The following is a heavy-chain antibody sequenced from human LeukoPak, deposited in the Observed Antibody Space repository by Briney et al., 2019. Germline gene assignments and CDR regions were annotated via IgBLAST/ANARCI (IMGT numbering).Heavy chain of an antibody. CDR3: STEDKYCRTSTCADY. CDR1: GYTFTGYY. V-gene: IGHV1-2*02. D-gene: IGHD2-2*01. J-gene: IGHJ4*02. Sequence: ASVKVSCKASGYTFTGYYMHWVRQAPGQGLEWMGWINPNSGGTNYAQKFQDRVTMTRDTSITTVYMELSRLTSDDTAVYYCSTEDKYCRTSTCADYWGQGTLVTVSS. CDR2: INPNSGGT.